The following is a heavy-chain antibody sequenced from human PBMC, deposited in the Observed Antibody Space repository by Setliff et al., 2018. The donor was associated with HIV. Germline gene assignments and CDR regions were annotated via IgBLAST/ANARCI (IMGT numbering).Heavy chain of an antibody. CDR2: IYSSGST. Sequence: SETLSLTCTVSGGSISTGGYYWSWIRQHPGKGLEWIGSIYSSGSTYYNPSLKSRVTISVDTSKNQFSLKVSSVTAADTAVYWCARHISPDMDNFWSGYRGYFDYWGQGTLVTVSS. J-gene: IGHJ4*02. CDR3: ARHISPDMDNFWSGYRGYFDY. CDR1: GGSISTGGYY. D-gene: IGHD3-3*01. V-gene: IGHV4-39*01.